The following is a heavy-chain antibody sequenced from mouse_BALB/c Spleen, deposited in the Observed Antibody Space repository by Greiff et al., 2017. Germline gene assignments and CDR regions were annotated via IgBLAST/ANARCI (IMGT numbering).Heavy chain of an antibody. CDR3: ARQLLLREYYFDY. V-gene: IGHV5-12-1*01. CDR1: GFAFSSYD. D-gene: IGHD1-1*01. CDR2: ISSGGGST. Sequence: EVQGVESGGGLVKPGGSLKLSCAASGFAFSSYDMSWVRQTPEKRLEWVAYISSGGGSTYYPDTVKGRFTISRDNAKNTLYLQMSSLKSEDTAMYYCARQLLLREYYFDYWGQGTTLTVSS. J-gene: IGHJ2*01.